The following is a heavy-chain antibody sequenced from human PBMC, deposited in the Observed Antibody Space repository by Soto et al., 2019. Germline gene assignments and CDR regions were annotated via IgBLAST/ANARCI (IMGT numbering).Heavy chain of an antibody. Sequence: SGPTLVNPTQTLTLTCTSSGFSLSTSGMCVSWIRQPPGKALEWLALIDWDDDKYYSTSLKTRLTISKDTSKNQVVLTMTNMDPVDTATYYCARIAAAGTGYYYGMDVWGQGTTVTVSS. D-gene: IGHD6-13*01. CDR1: GFSLSTSGMC. J-gene: IGHJ6*02. CDR2: IDWDDDK. CDR3: ARIAAAGTGYYYGMDV. V-gene: IGHV2-70*01.